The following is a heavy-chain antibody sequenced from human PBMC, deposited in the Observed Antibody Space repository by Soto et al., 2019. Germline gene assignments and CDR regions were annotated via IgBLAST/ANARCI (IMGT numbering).Heavy chain of an antibody. CDR3: ATRSGGAAAGMDYYYYGMDV. CDR2: IYTSGST. V-gene: IGHV4-4*07. D-gene: IGHD6-13*01. Sequence: SETLSLTCTVSGGSISSYYWSWIRQPAGKGLEWIGRIYTSGSTNYNPSLKSRVTMSVDTSKNQFSLKLSSVTAADTAVYYRATRSGGAAAGMDYYYYGMDVWGQGTTVTVSS. J-gene: IGHJ6*02. CDR1: GGSISSYY.